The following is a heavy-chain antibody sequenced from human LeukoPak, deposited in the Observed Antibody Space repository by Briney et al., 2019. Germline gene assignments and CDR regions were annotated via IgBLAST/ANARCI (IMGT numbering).Heavy chain of an antibody. CDR3: ARGEVAAAGGDY. V-gene: IGHV3-48*03. Sequence: GGSLRLSCAASGFTFSSYEMNWVRQAPGKGLEWVSYISSSGSTIYYADSVKGRFTISRDNAKNSLYLQMNSLRAEDTAAYYCARGEVAAAGGDYWGQGTLVTVSS. CDR2: ISSSGSTI. CDR1: GFTFSSYE. D-gene: IGHD6-13*01. J-gene: IGHJ4*02.